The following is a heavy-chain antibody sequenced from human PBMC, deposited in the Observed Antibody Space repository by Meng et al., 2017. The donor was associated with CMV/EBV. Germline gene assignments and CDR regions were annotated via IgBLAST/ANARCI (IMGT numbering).Heavy chain of an antibody. J-gene: IGHJ4*02. CDR1: GGSISSGDYY. CDR2: IHYSGST. Sequence: QVPLQESGPGLVKPSQPLSLTCTVSGGSISSGDYYWSWIRQPPGKGLEWIGYIHYSGSTYYNPSLKSRVTISVDTSKNQFSLKLSSVTAADTAVYYCARVTSRVAGAFDYWGQGTLVTVSS. D-gene: IGHD1-14*01. V-gene: IGHV4-30-4*08. CDR3: ARVTSRVAGAFDY.